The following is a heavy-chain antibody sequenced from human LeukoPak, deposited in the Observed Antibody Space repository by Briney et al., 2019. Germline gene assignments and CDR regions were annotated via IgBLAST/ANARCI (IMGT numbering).Heavy chain of an antibody. CDR3: ARGVGELGPGYNWFDP. D-gene: IGHD3-10*01. J-gene: IGHJ5*02. V-gene: IGHV1-8*01. Sequence: EASVKVSCKASGYTFTSYDINWVRPATGQGLEWMGWMNPNSGNTGYAQKFQGRVTMTRNTSISTAYMELSSLRSEDTAVYYCARGVGELGPGYNWFDPWGQGTLVTVSS. CDR1: GYTFTSYD. CDR2: MNPNSGNT.